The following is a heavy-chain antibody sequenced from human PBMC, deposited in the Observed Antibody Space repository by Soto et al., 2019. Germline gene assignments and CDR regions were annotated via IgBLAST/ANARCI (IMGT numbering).Heavy chain of an antibody. CDR3: ARDSQGSGPYDILTGSNDY. Sequence: GASVKVSCKASGYTFTSYGISWVRQAPGQGLEWMGWISAYNGNTNYAQKLQGRVTMTTDTSTSTAYMELRSLRSDGTAVYYCARDSQGSGPYDILTGSNDYWGQGTLVTVSS. CDR2: ISAYNGNT. J-gene: IGHJ4*02. D-gene: IGHD3-9*01. CDR1: GYTFTSYG. V-gene: IGHV1-18*01.